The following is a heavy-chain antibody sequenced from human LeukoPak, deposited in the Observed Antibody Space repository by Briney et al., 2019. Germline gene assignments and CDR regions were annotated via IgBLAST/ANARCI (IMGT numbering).Heavy chain of an antibody. CDR1: GFTFSSFW. CDR2: VNGDGSST. CDR3: ARDDEYCSSTSCYPNNWFDP. Sequence: GGSLRLSCAASGFTFSSFWMHWVRQAPGKGLVWVSRVNGDGSSTTYADSVKGRFTISRDNAKNSLYLQMNSLRAEDTAVYYCARDDEYCSSTSCYPNNWFDPWGQGTLVTVSP. D-gene: IGHD2-2*01. J-gene: IGHJ5*02. V-gene: IGHV3-74*01.